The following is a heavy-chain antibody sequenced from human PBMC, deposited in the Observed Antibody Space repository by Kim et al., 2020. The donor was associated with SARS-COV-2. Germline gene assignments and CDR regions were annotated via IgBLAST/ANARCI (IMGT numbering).Heavy chain of an antibody. CDR2: ISSSSSYI. CDR1: GFTFSSYS. Sequence: GGSLRLFCAASGFTFSSYSMNWVRQAPGKGLEWVSSISSSSSYIYYADSVKGRFTISRDNAKNSLYLQMNSLRAEDTAVYYCARGAAYRSGWFYYYYYGMDVWGQGTTVTVSS. D-gene: IGHD6-19*01. V-gene: IGHV3-21*01. J-gene: IGHJ6*02. CDR3: ARGAAYRSGWFYYYYYGMDV.